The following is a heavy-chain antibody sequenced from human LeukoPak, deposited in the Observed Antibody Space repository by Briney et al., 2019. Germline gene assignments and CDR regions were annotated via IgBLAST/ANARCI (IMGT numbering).Heavy chain of an antibody. Sequence: GASVKVSCKASGGTFSSYAISWVRQAPGQGLEWMGGIIPIFGTANYAQKFQGRVTITADESTSTAYMELSSLRSEDTAVYYCARDRYSSSNWFDPWGQGTLVTVSS. CDR3: ARDRYSSSNWFDP. V-gene: IGHV1-69*13. CDR2: IIPIFGTA. D-gene: IGHD6-13*01. CDR1: GGTFSSYA. J-gene: IGHJ5*02.